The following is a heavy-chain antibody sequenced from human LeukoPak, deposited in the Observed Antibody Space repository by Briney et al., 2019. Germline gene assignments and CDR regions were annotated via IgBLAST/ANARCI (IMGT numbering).Heavy chain of an antibody. CDR2: ISSSSYI. CDR3: ARRYSYTDY. Sequence: GGSLRLSCAASGFTFDDYAMHWVRQAPGKGLEWVSSISSSSYIYYADSVKGRFTISRDNAKNSLYLQMNSLRAEDTAVYYCARRYSYTDYWGQGTLVTVSS. V-gene: IGHV3-69-1*01. J-gene: IGHJ4*02. D-gene: IGHD5-18*01. CDR1: GFTFDDYA.